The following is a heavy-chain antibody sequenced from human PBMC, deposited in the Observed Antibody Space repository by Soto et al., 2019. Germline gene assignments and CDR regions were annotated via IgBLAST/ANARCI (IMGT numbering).Heavy chain of an antibody. CDR2: MNPNSGNT. Sequence: GASVKVSCKAPGYTFTSYDINWVRQATGQGLEWMGWMNPNSGNTGYAQKFQGRVTMTRNTSISTAYMELSSLRSEDTAVYYCASGRYCGGGSCYSGWGAAWGQGTLVTVYS. J-gene: IGHJ4*02. CDR3: ASGRYCGGGSCYSGWGAA. V-gene: IGHV1-8*01. CDR1: GYTFTSYD. D-gene: IGHD2-15*01.